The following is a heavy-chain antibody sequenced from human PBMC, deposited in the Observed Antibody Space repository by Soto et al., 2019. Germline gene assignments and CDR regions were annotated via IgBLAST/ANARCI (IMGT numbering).Heavy chain of an antibody. J-gene: IGHJ4*02. CDR1: DGSISSYD. Sequence: SETLSLTCTVSDGSISSYDWSWIRQPPGKGLEWIGYSSYSGSTNYNPSLKSRPTISVDTSKNQFSLKLRSVTAADTAVYYCARAYPYGDYALDYWGQGTLVTGS. CDR3: ARAYPYGDYALDY. V-gene: IGHV4-59*01. CDR2: SSYSGST. D-gene: IGHD4-17*01.